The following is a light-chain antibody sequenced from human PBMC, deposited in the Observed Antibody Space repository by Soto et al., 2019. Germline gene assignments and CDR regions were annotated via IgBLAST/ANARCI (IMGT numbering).Light chain of an antibody. V-gene: IGLV1-40*01. Sequence: QSVLTQPPSVSGAPGQRVTISCTGSSSNIGAGYDVHWYQQLPGTAPKLLIYDSINRPSGVPDRFSGSRSGTSASLAITGLQAEDEADYYCQSYDRSLSGSVFGTGTKLTVL. CDR1: SSNIGAGYD. J-gene: IGLJ1*01. CDR3: QSYDRSLSGSV. CDR2: DSI.